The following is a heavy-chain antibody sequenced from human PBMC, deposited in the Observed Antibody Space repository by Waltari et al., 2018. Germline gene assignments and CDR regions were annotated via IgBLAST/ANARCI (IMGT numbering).Heavy chain of an antibody. J-gene: IGHJ4*02. D-gene: IGHD2-15*01. V-gene: IGHV3-23*01. Sequence: EVQLLESGGGLVQPGGSLRLSCAASGFPFSSHAMSWVRQAPGKGLEWVSTITNGDGDTYYADSVKGRFTMSRDNSMNTLYLRMNSLRVEDTAIYYCARNQYWAFDYWGQGTLVTVSS. CDR2: ITNGDGDT. CDR1: GFPFSSHA. CDR3: ARNQYWAFDY.